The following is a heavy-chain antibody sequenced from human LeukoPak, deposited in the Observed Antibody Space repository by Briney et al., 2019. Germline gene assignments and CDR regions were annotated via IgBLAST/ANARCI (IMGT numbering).Heavy chain of an antibody. V-gene: IGHV3-74*01. CDR2: INSDGSST. CDR3: ARGRNFYDSVVDY. Sequence: GGSLRLSCAASGYTFSSYWMHWVRQAPGKGLVWVSRINSDGSSTSYADSVKGRFTISRDNAKNTLYLQMNSLRAEDTAVYYCARGRNFYDSVVDYWGQGTLVTVSS. D-gene: IGHD3-22*01. J-gene: IGHJ4*02. CDR1: GYTFSSYW.